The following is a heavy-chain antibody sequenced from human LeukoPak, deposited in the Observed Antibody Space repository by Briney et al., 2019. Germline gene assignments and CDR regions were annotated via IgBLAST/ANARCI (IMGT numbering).Heavy chain of an antibody. Sequence: GGSLRLSCAASGFAFSSCGMHWVRQAPGKGLEWVAFIRYDGGNKYYADSVKGRFIISRDNSKNTLYLQMNSLRTEDTAVYHCASGGRINYYYMDVWGKGTTVTVSS. CDR1: GFAFSSCG. D-gene: IGHD1-14*01. CDR2: IRYDGGNK. CDR3: ASGGRINYYYMDV. J-gene: IGHJ6*03. V-gene: IGHV3-30*02.